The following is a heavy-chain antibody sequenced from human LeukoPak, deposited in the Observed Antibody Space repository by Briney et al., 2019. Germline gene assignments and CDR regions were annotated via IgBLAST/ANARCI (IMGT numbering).Heavy chain of an antibody. D-gene: IGHD5-12*01. J-gene: IGHJ4*02. V-gene: IGHV3-23*01. CDR3: AKDEGYDPIYYLES. CDR2: LDAGGGNT. CDR1: GYTFYTYA. Sequence: GGSLTLSCAPSGYTFYTYAMTWVRQAPGKGVEWVSALDAGGGNTDYADSVKGRFTISRDNSKKTVYLQMNSLSAEDTAVYYCAKDEGYDPIYYLESWGQGTLVTVSS.